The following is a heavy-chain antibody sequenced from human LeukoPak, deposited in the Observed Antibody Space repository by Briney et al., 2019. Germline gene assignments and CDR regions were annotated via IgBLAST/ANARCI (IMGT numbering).Heavy chain of an antibody. Sequence: GGSLRLSCAASGFTFSDYYMSWIRQAPGKRLEWVSYISSSGSTIYYADSVKGRFTISRDNAKNSLYLQMNSLRAEDTAVYYCARSYSSGYPNWFDPWGQGTLVTVSS. CDR2: ISSSGSTI. D-gene: IGHD3-22*01. J-gene: IGHJ5*02. CDR1: GFTFSDYY. CDR3: ARSYSSGYPNWFDP. V-gene: IGHV3-11*04.